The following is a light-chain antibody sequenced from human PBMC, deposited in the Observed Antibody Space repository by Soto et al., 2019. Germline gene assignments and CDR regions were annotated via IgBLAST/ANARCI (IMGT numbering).Light chain of an antibody. J-gene: IGKJ5*01. CDR1: QSVSSK. CDR2: GAS. Sequence: ETVMTQSPATLSVSPGERATLSCRASQSVSSKLAWYQQKPGQAPRLLIYGASTRATCIPARFSGSGSGTEFTLSISSLQSEDSAVYYCQQYNNWPPITFGQGTRLEI. V-gene: IGKV3D-15*01. CDR3: QQYNNWPPIT.